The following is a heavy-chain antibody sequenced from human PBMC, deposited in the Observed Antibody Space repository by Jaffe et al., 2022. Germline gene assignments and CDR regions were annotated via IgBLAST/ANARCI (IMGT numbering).Heavy chain of an antibody. CDR2: IKQDGSEK. J-gene: IGHJ3*02. CDR1: GFTFSSYW. V-gene: IGHV3-7*05. Sequence: EVQLVESGGGLVQPGGSLRLSCAASGFTFSSYWMSWVRQAPGKGLEWVANIKQDGSEKYYVDSVKGRFTISRDNAKNSLYLQMNSLRAEDTAVYYCARDHYDYGDYEFLDAFDIWGQGTMVTVSS. CDR3: ARDHYDYGDYEFLDAFDI. D-gene: IGHD4-17*01.